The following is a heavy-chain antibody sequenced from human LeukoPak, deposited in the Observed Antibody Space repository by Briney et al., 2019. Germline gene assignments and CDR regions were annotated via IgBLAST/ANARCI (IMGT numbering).Heavy chain of an antibody. CDR3: TRGTDVFDP. V-gene: IGHV3-13*01. CDR1: GFTFSTYD. Sequence: GSLRLSCVASGFTFSTYDMHWVRQATGKGLEWVSAIATAGDTFYSGSVKGRFTISRENAKNAVYLQMNNLSAGDTAVYYCTRGTDVFDPWGQGTLATVSS. CDR2: IATAGDT. D-gene: IGHD1-1*01. J-gene: IGHJ5*02.